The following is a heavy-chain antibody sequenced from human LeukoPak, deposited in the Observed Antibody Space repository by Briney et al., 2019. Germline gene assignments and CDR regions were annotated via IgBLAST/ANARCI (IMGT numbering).Heavy chain of an antibody. J-gene: IGHJ4*02. CDR1: GFTFSSNY. V-gene: IGHV3-53*01. D-gene: IGHD6-6*01. CDR3: AMEAGGIAARY. CDR2: IYSGGST. Sequence: PGGSLRLSCAASGFTFSSNYMGWVRKAQGKGLEWVSVIYSGGSTYYADSVKGRFTISRDNSKNTLYLQMNSLRAEDTAVYYCAMEAGGIAARYWGQGTLVTVSS.